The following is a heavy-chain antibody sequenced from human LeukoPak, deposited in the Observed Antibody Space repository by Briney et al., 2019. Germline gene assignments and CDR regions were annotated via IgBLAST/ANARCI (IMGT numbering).Heavy chain of an antibody. J-gene: IGHJ4*02. Sequence: ASVKVSCKASGYTFTSYYMHWVRQAPGQGLEWMGIINPSGGSTSYAQKFQGRVTMTRDTSTSTVYMELSSLRSEDTAVYYCARDSGSSGRNWEVYFDYWGQGTLVTVSS. CDR2: INPSGGST. CDR3: ARDSGSSGRNWEVYFDY. D-gene: IGHD6-19*01. CDR1: GYTFTSYY. V-gene: IGHV1-46*01.